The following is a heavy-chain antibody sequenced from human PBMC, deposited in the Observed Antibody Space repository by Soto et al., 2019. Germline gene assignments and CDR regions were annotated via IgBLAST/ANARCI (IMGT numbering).Heavy chain of an antibody. CDR2: SFYRGST. CDR3: ATADGFGVVTPFFEY. J-gene: IGHJ4*02. CDR1: CGSISSRSHY. D-gene: IGHD3-3*01. V-gene: IGHV4-39*01. Sequence: QLQLQESGPGLVKPSETLSLTCTVSCGSISSRSHYWGWIRQSPGKHLEWIVSSFYRGSTHYNPPLQTRVTISVDTSKNQVSLKLYSVTAADTAVYYCATADGFGVVTPFFEYWGQGILVTVSS.